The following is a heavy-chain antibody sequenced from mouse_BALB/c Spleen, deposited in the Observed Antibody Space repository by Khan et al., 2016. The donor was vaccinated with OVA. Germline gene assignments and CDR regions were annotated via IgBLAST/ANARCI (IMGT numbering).Heavy chain of an antibody. CDR2: IYPGSGST. J-gene: IGHJ3*01. CDR1: GYTFTSYW. Sequence: LQQPGSELVRPGASVKLSCKASGYTFTSYWMHWVKQRPGQGLEWIGDIYPGSGSTNYDEKFKSKAILTVDTSSSTAYMQLSSLTSEDSAVYYCTRWSYWFAYWGQGTLVTVSA. D-gene: IGHD2-12*01. V-gene: IGHV1S22*01. CDR3: TRWSYWFAY.